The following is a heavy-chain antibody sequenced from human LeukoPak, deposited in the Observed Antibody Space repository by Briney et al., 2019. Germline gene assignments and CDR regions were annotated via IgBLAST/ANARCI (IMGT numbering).Heavy chain of an antibody. J-gene: IGHJ5*02. D-gene: IGHD2-2*01. CDR1: GYTFTGYY. Sequence: GASVKVSCKASGYTFTGYYMHWVRQAPGQGLEWMRWINPNSGGTNYAQKFQGRVTMTRDTSISTAYMELSRLRSDDTAVYYCARSEYQPDNWFDPWGQGTLVTVSS. V-gene: IGHV1-2*02. CDR3: ARSEYQPDNWFDP. CDR2: INPNSGGT.